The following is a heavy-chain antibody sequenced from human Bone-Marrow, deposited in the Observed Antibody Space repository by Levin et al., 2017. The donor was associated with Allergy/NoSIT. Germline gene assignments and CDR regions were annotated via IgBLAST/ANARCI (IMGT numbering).Heavy chain of an antibody. V-gene: IGHV3-48*01. Sequence: AGGSLRLSCAASGFTFSSYSMNWVRQAPGKGLEWVSYISSSSSTIYYADSVKGRFTISRDNAKNSLYLQMNSLRAEDTAVYYCARDYGSGTEPFDYCGQGTLVTVSS. D-gene: IGHD3-10*01. CDR1: GFTFSSYS. J-gene: IGHJ4*02. CDR3: ARDYGSGTEPFDY. CDR2: ISSSSSTI.